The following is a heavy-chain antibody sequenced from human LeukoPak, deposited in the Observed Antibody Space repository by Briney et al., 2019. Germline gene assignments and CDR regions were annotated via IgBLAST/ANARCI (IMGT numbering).Heavy chain of an antibody. V-gene: IGHV4-39*07. CDR3: ARDRARIIDY. J-gene: IGHJ4*02. CDR2: IYYSGST. D-gene: IGHD3-10*01. CDR1: GGSISSSSYY. Sequence: SETLSLTCTVSGGSISSSSYYWGWIRQPPGKGLEWIGSIYYSGSTYYNPSLKSRVTISVDTSKNQFSLKLSSVTAADTAVYYCARDRARIIDYWGQRTLVTVSS.